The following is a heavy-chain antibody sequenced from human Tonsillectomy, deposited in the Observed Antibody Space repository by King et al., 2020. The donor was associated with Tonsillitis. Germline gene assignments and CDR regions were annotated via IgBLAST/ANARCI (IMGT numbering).Heavy chain of an antibody. J-gene: IGHJ4*02. CDR3: ARAKICYFDH. CDR1: GGSINSGDYY. Sequence: VQLQESGPALVKPSQTLSLTCSVSGGSINSGDYYWSWIRQPPGKGLEWIGYIFYNGNTYYNPALQGQATLSIDTSKNHFPLKLTSVTAADTAVYYCARAKICYFDHWGQGTLVTVSS. CDR2: IFYNGNT. D-gene: IGHD3-3*01. V-gene: IGHV4-30-4*01.